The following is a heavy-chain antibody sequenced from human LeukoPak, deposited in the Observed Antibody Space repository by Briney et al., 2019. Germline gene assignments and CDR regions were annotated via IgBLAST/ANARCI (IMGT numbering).Heavy chain of an antibody. Sequence: SVKVSCKASGGTFSSYAISWVRQAPGQGLEWMGGIIPIFGTANYAQKFQGRVTITTDESTSTAYMELSSLRSEDTAVYYCASIPKVGAYYLDYWGQGTLVTVSS. D-gene: IGHD3-16*01. CDR2: IIPIFGTA. J-gene: IGHJ4*02. CDR3: ASIPKVGAYYLDY. V-gene: IGHV1-69*05. CDR1: GGTFSSYA.